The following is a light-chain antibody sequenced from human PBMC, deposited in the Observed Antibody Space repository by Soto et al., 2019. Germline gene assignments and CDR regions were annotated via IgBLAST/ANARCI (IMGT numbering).Light chain of an antibody. J-gene: IGKJ3*01. CDR2: KAS. CDR3: QQSNT. Sequence: DIQMTQSPSTLSASVGDSVTITCRASQTINSWLAWYQQKPGKPPKLLIYKASTLESGVPSRFSGSGSGTEFTLTISSLQPDDFATYYCQQSNTFGPGTKVDIK. V-gene: IGKV1-5*03. CDR1: QTINSW.